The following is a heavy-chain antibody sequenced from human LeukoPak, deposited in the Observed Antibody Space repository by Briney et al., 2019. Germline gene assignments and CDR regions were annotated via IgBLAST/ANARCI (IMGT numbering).Heavy chain of an antibody. CDR3: ARVYFGTGTWHYYYYYYMDV. Sequence: GGSLRLSCAASGLTFINFGMTWVRQAPGKGLEWVSAISGSAVITFYADSVKGRFTISRDNAKNSLYLQMNSLRAEDTAVYYCARVYFGTGTWHYYYYYYMDVWGKGTTVTISS. CDR2: ISGSAVIT. V-gene: IGHV3-23*01. J-gene: IGHJ6*03. D-gene: IGHD2-8*02. CDR1: GLTFINFG.